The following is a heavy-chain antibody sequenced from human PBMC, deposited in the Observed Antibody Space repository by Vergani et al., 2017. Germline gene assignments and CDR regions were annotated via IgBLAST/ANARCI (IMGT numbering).Heavy chain of an antibody. D-gene: IGHD3-22*01. Sequence: QVQLVQSGAEVKKPGASVKVSCKASGYTFTSYYMHWVRQAPGQGLEWMGIINPSGGSTSYAQKFQGRVTMTRDTSTSTVYMELSSLRSEDTAVYYCARGDYYDSSGYLALDYWGQGTLVTVSS. J-gene: IGHJ4*02. CDR2: INPSGGST. V-gene: IGHV1-46*01. CDR3: ARGDYYDSSGYLALDY. CDR1: GYTFTSYY.